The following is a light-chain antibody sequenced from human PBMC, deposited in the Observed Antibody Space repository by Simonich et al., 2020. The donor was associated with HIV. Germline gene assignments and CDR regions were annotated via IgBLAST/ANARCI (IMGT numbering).Light chain of an antibody. Sequence: QAVVTQEPSLTVSPGGTVTLTCVSSTGAVTSGHYPYWFQQKPGQAPRTLIYDRRKKPSWPPARFSGSLLGGKAALTLSGAQPEDEAEYYCLLSYSGAWVFGGGTKLTVL. CDR3: LLSYSGAWV. CDR2: DRR. V-gene: IGLV7-46*01. J-gene: IGLJ3*02. CDR1: TGAVTSGHY.